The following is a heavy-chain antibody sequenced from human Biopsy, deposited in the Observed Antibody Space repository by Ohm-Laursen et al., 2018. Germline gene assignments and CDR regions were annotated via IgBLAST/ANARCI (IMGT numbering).Heavy chain of an antibody. CDR1: GGSFSNYA. J-gene: IGHJ6*02. CDR2: IVTFFGTV. D-gene: IGHD3-9*01. V-gene: IGHV1-69*13. CDR3: ASQTPRNPNILTGAFHYDMAV. Sequence: VKISCKFSGGSFSNYAVSWVRQAPGQGLEWMGGIVTFFGTVKYAQRFQGRLTITTDRSTDTAYMELSSLTSEDTAVYYCASQTPRNPNILTGAFHYDMAVWGQGTTVTVSS.